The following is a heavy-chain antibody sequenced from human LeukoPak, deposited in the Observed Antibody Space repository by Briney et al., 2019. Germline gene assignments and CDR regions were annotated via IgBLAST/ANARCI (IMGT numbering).Heavy chain of an antibody. V-gene: IGHV3-74*01. D-gene: IGHD3-22*01. J-gene: IGHJ4*02. Sequence: GGSLRLSCAASGFTLSRYGMNWVRQAPGKGLVWVSRINSVGSSTTYADSVKGRFTISRDNAKNTLILQMNSLRAEDTAVYYCARDYYSRFDYWGQGTLVTVSS. CDR1: GFTLSRYG. CDR3: ARDYYSRFDY. CDR2: INSVGSST.